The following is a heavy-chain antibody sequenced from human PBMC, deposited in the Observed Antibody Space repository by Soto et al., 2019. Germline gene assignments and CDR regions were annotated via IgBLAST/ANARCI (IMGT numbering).Heavy chain of an antibody. V-gene: IGHV3-23*01. J-gene: IGHJ3*02. CDR1: GFTFSTYA. Sequence: GGSLRLSCADSGFTFSTYALSWVRQAPGKGLEWVSAINERGGSTYYADSGKGRFTISRDNSKNTLYLQMKSLRAEDTALYYCAKDKSGKKAFDIWGQGTMVTVSS. CDR3: AKDKSGKKAFDI. CDR2: INERGGST.